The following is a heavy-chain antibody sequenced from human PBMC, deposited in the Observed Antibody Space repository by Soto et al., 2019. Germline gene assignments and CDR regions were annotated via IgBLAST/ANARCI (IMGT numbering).Heavy chain of an antibody. Sequence: GESLKISCKGSGYSFTSYWIGWVRQMPGKGLEWMGIIYPGDSDTRYSPSFQGQVTISADKSISTAYLQWSSLKASDTAMYYCARTSAAVTDRYGMDVWGQGTTVTVSS. CDR3: ARTSAAVTDRYGMDV. CDR2: IYPGDSDT. D-gene: IGHD6-13*01. J-gene: IGHJ6*02. V-gene: IGHV5-51*01. CDR1: GYSFTSYW.